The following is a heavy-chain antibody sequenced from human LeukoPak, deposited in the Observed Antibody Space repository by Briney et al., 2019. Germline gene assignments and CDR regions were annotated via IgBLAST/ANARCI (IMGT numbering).Heavy chain of an antibody. Sequence: GGSLRLSCAASGFTFSSYGMPRVRQAPGKGLEWVGRIKSKPNGGTTDYAAPVKGRFTISRDDSKNTVYLEMDSLKTEDTAVYYCATGWYVDNWGQGTLVTVSS. J-gene: IGHJ4*02. CDR2: IKSKPNGGTT. V-gene: IGHV3-15*01. CDR1: GFTFSSYG. CDR3: ATGWYVDN. D-gene: IGHD6-13*01.